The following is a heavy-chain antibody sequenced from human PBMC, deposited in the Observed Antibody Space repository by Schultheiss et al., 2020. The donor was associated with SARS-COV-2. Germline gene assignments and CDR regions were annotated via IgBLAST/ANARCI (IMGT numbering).Heavy chain of an antibody. CDR1: GGSISSYY. CDR2: IYYSGST. D-gene: IGHD3-22*01. CDR3: ARRNYYDSSGYPNPFDY. Sequence: SETLSLTCTVSGGSISSYYWSWIRQPPGKGLEWIGYIYYSGSTNYNPSLKSRVTISVDTSKNQFSLKLSSVTAADTAVYYCARRNYYDSSGYPNPFDYWGQGTLVTVSS. V-gene: IGHV4-59*12. J-gene: IGHJ4*02.